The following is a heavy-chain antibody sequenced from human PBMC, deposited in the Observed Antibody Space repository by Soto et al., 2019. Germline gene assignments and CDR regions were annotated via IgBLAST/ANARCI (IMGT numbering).Heavy chain of an antibody. CDR2: MHTGGNEK. Sequence: QVQLVESGGGVVQPGGSLRLSCAASGFTFSYYGFHWVRQAPGKGLEWVAVMHTGGNEKYYVDSVKGRFTVSRDDSRNMVYLEMSGRRAEDTAEYFCARDADTTGQYSHFDLWGRGALVAVS. V-gene: IGHV3-33*08. CDR1: GFTFSYYG. J-gene: IGHJ4*02. CDR3: ARDADTTGQYSHFDL. D-gene: IGHD1-1*01.